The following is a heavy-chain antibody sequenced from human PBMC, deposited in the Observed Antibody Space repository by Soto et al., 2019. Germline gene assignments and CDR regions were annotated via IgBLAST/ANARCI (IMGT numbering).Heavy chain of an antibody. J-gene: IGHJ4*02. CDR2: IYYSGST. CDR1: GGSISSYY. CDR3: ARGTMRKADY. V-gene: IGHV4-59*01. Sequence: ASETLSLTCTVSGGSISSYYWSWIRQPPGKGLEWIGYIYYSGSTNYNPSLKSRVTISVDTSKNQFSLELSSVTAADTAVYYCARGTMRKADYWGQGTLVTVSS.